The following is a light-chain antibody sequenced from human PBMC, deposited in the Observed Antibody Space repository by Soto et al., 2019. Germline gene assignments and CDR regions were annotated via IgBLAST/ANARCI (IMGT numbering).Light chain of an antibody. J-gene: IGKJ1*01. CDR1: QSISSW. CDR2: KAS. CDR3: QQYNSYWWT. V-gene: IGKV1-5*03. Sequence: DIQMTQSPSTLSASVGDRVTITCRASQSISSWLAWYQKKPGKAPKVLIYKASSLESGVPSRFSGSGSGTEFTLTISSLQPDDFATYYCQQYNSYWWTFGQGTKVEIK.